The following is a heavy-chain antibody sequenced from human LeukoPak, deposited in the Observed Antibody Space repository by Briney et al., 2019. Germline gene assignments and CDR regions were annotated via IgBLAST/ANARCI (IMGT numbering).Heavy chain of an antibody. CDR3: TTSGFDYRFFEN. J-gene: IGHJ4*02. CDR2: CRNKGQSYTT. CDR1: GFTFSDHF. D-gene: IGHD5-12*01. V-gene: IGHV3-72*01. Sequence: GGSLRLSCTASGFTFSDHFVDWVRLAPVRGLEWVGRCRNKGQSYTTEYAASVKGRFTVSRDDSKNSLYLQMSSPKTEDTAIYYCTTSGFDYRFFENWGQGTLVTVSS.